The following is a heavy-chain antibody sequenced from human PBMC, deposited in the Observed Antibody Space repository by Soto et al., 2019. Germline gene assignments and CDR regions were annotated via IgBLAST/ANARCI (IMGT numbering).Heavy chain of an antibody. CDR3: ASHAGYSSS. CDR2: INHSGST. J-gene: IGHJ5*02. CDR1: GGSFSGYY. D-gene: IGHD6-13*01. V-gene: IGHV4-34*01. Sequence: QVQLQQWGAGPLKPSETLSLTCAVYGGSFSGYYWSWIRQPPGKGLEWIGEINHSGSTNYNPSLKSRVTLSVDTSKNQFSLKLSSVTAADTAVYYCASHAGYSSSWGQGTLVTVSS.